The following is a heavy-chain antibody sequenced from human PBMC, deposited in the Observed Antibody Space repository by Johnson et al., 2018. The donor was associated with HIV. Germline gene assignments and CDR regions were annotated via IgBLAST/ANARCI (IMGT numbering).Heavy chain of an antibody. CDR3: ARDKRPKEDAGTTDAFDI. CDR1: GFTFSSYC. D-gene: IGHD1-7*01. Sequence: VQLVESGGGLVQPGGSLRLSCAASGFTFSSYCMRWVRQAPGNGLEWVAYITHDGSEKYYADSVKGRFTISRDNAKNSLYLQMNSLRAEDTAVYYCARDKRPKEDAGTTDAFDIWGQGTMVTVSS. CDR2: ITHDGSEK. J-gene: IGHJ3*02. V-gene: IGHV3-7*03.